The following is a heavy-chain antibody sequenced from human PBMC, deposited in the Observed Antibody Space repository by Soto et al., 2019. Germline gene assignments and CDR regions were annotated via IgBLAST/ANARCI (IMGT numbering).Heavy chain of an antibody. Sequence: HPGGSLRLSCAASGFTFGSYWMNWVRQAPGKGLEWVASINQDGSGKYYVDSVKGRFTTSRDNVKNSLYLRMDSLIAEDTAMYYCARDHTYPGITGDCWGQGTLVTVSS. CDR2: INQDGSGK. CDR3: ARDHTYPGITGDC. D-gene: IGHD1-20*01. CDR1: GFTFGSYW. J-gene: IGHJ4*02. V-gene: IGHV3-7*01.